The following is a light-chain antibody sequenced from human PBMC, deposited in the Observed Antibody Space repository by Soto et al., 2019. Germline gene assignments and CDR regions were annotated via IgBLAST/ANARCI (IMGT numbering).Light chain of an antibody. CDR1: QSISTT. V-gene: IGKV3D-15*01. CDR3: QQYNNCPLT. Sequence: DIVLTQSPDTLSVSPGERATLSCRASQSISTTLAWYQQKSGQPPRLLIYDASTRATGFPTRFSGSGSGTEFPLTISRLTSEYFAVYYCQQYNNCPLTFGGGTTVEIK. CDR2: DAS. J-gene: IGKJ4*01.